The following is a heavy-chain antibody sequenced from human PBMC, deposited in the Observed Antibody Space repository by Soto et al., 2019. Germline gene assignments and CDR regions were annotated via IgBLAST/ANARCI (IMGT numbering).Heavy chain of an antibody. D-gene: IGHD3-22*01. CDR1: GGTFGTSG. CDR2: IVPLFGTT. V-gene: IGHV1-69*06. CDR3: ARVAANYYESRGLFKPYWYLDI. Sequence: QLQLVQSGAELKEPGSSVKVSCKASGGTFGTSGVSWVRQVPGRGLEWMGRIVPLFGTTDYVQKFQGRVTMTAGTSTGTAYIELDSLTSDDTAFYYCARVAANYYESRGLFKPYWYLDIWGHGTLVTVS. J-gene: IGHJ2*01.